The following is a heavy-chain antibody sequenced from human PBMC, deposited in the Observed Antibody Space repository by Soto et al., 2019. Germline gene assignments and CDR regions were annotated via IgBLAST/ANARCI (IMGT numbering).Heavy chain of an antibody. D-gene: IGHD2-2*01. CDR2: VSKTSSTI. CDR3: VKFNAAIYYYGLGG. J-gene: IGHJ6*02. CDR1: GFLFSSLD. Sequence: GVSLRLSCAASGFLFSSLDMSWVRQAPGKGLEWVSYVSKTSSTIYYADSVRGRFTISRDNAKNALYLDMNSLRAEDSAVYFCVKFNAAIYYYGLGGWGQGTTVTVSS. V-gene: IGHV3-48*01.